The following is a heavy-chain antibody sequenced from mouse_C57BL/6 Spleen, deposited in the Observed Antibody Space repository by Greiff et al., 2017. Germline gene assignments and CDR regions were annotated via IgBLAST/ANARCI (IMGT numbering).Heavy chain of an antibody. CDR1: GYAFSSSW. CDR3: ARDGGYYHYFDD. J-gene: IGHJ2*01. CDR2: IYPGDGDT. Sequence: QVQLQQSGPELVKPGASVKISCKASGYAFSSSWMNWVKQRPGKGLEWIGRIYPGDGDTNYNGKFKGKATLTADKSSSTAYMQLSSLTSEDSAVYFCARDGGYYHYFDDWGKGTTLTVSS. V-gene: IGHV1-82*01. D-gene: IGHD2-3*01.